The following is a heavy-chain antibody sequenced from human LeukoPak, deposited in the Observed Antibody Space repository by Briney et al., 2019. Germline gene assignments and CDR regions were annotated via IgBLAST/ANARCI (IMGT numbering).Heavy chain of an antibody. CDR1: GGSISSGDYY. J-gene: IGHJ4*02. Sequence: SETLSLACTVSGGSISSGDYYWSWIRQPPGKGLEWIGYIYYSGSTYYNPSLKSRVTISVDTSKNQFSLKLSSVTAADTAVYYYAREGTVTTFRDYFDYWGQGTLVTVSS. CDR2: IYYSGST. V-gene: IGHV4-30-4*01. D-gene: IGHD4-17*01. CDR3: AREGTVTTFRDYFDY.